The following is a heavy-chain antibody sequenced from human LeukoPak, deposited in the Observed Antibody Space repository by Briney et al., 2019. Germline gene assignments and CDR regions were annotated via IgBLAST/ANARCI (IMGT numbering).Heavy chain of an antibody. CDR1: GYTFTSYG. Sequence: ASVKVSCKASGYTFTSYGISWVRQAPGQGLELMGWISAYYGNTNYAQKLQGRVTMTTDTSTSTAYMELRSLRSDDTAVYYCAREARYCSGGSCSFLDYWGQGTLVTVPS. D-gene: IGHD2-15*01. CDR2: ISAYYGNT. CDR3: AREARYCSGGSCSFLDY. V-gene: IGHV1-18*01. J-gene: IGHJ4*02.